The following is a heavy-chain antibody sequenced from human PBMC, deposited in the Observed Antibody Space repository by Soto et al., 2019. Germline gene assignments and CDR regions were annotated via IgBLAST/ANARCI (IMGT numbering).Heavy chain of an antibody. CDR1: GYTFTRYV. Sequence: ASVKVSCKASGYTFTRYVIHWLRQAPGQRPEWMGWIDPGSGKTKYAQNFQGRITVTRDTSATTGYMELSSLRSEDTAVYYCARDLTSDYWGQGTLVTVSS. CDR3: ARDLTSDY. V-gene: IGHV1-3*01. CDR2: IDPGSGKT. J-gene: IGHJ4*02. D-gene: IGHD3-9*01.